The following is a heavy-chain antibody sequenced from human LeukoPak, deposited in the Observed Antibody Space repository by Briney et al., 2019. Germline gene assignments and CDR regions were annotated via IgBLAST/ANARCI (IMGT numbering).Heavy chain of an antibody. CDR2: INPSGGST. Sequence: ASVKVSCKASGYTLTSYYMHWVRQAPGQGLEWLGIINPSGGSTSYAQKFQGRVTMTRDTSTSTVYMELSSLRSEDTAVYYCARGALRYFDWSSRGLDYWGQGTLVTVSS. CDR3: ARGALRYFDWSSRGLDY. CDR1: GYTLTSYY. J-gene: IGHJ4*02. D-gene: IGHD3-9*01. V-gene: IGHV1-46*01.